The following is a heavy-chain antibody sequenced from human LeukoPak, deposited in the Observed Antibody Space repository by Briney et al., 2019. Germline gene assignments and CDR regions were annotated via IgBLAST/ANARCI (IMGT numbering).Heavy chain of an antibody. CDR2: ISSSSSYI. Sequence: GGSLRLSCAASGFTFSSYSMNWVRQAPGKGLEWVSSISSSSSYIYYADSMKGRFTISRDNAKNSLYLQMNSLRAEDTAVYYCARAGGGGVIVGYYFDYWGQGTLVTVSS. D-gene: IGHD3-16*02. CDR1: GFTFSSYS. CDR3: ARAGGGGVIVGYYFDY. J-gene: IGHJ4*02. V-gene: IGHV3-21*01.